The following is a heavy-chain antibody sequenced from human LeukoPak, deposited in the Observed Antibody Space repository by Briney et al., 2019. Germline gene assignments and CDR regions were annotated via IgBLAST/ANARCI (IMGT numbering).Heavy chain of an antibody. J-gene: IGHJ4*02. CDR2: ISGSGGST. CDR3: AKDQTPMDTGTYGFDY. D-gene: IGHD1-26*01. Sequence: GGSLRLSCAASGFTFSSYAMSWVRQAPGKGLEWVSAISGSGGSTYYADSVKGRFTISRDNSKNTLSLQMNSLRAEDTAVYYCAKDQTPMDTGTYGFDYWGQGTLVTVSS. V-gene: IGHV3-23*01. CDR1: GFTFSSYA.